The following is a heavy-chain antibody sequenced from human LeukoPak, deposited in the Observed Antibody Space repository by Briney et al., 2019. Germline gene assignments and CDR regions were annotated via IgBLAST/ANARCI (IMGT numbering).Heavy chain of an antibody. CDR1: GGSITTTNY. CDR2: ISLAGRT. Sequence: SGTLSLTCGVSGGSITTTNYWSWVRPPPGGGLEWIGEISLAGRTRYNPSLQSRVHISIDESKNHLYLNLASVTAADTAVYYCSRESGPFCPFGHWGQGTLVAVTS. J-gene: IGHJ4*02. V-gene: IGHV4-4*02. CDR3: SRESGPFCPFGH. D-gene: IGHD1-26*01.